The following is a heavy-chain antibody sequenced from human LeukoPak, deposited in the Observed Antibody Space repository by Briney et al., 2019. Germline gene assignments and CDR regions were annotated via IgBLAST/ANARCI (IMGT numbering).Heavy chain of an antibody. Sequence: ASVKVSCKASRYTFTDYYMLWVRQAPGQRFEWMGWINPNDGDTNYAQQFQGRVTMTRDTSISTAHMEVSRRRSDDTVVYYCARANFLYCSSSTCLFDYWGQGTLVTVSS. CDR3: ARANFLYCSSSTCLFDY. CDR1: RYTFTDYY. V-gene: IGHV1-2*02. CDR2: INPNDGDT. J-gene: IGHJ4*02. D-gene: IGHD2-2*01.